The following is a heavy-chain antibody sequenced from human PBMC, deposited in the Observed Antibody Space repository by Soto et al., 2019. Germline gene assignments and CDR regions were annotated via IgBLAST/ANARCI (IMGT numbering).Heavy chain of an antibody. V-gene: IGHV4-39*01. CDR3: ASLQVPGNFDY. D-gene: IGHD6-13*01. J-gene: IGHJ4*02. CDR1: GGSIRSSNYY. Sequence: SETLSLTCTVSGGSIRSSNYYWAWVRQPPGKGLEWIANIYYSGDTYFHPSLRSRLTVSVDTSKNQFSLKLSSLTAADTAMYYCASLQVPGNFDYWGQGTLVTV. CDR2: IYYSGDT.